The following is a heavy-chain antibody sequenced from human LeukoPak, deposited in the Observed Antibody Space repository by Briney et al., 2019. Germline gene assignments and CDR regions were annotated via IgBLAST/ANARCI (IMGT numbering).Heavy chain of an antibody. J-gene: IGHJ4*02. Sequence: GGSLRLSCIASGFTFSRSGMHWVRQAPGKGLEWVTFIQYDGSNKYYADSVKGRFTISRDNSKNTLYLQMNSLRTEDTAVYYCAKRATYYGDYDYRGQGTLVTVSS. CDR3: AKRATYYGDYDY. CDR2: IQYDGSNK. V-gene: IGHV3-30*02. D-gene: IGHD4-17*01. CDR1: GFTFSRSG.